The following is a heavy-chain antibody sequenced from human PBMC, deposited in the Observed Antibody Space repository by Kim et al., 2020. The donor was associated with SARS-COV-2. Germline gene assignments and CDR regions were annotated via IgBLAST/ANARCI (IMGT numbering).Heavy chain of an antibody. V-gene: IGHV4-59*13. D-gene: IGHD2-8*02. CDR2: IYYSGST. CDR3: AGSYCTGGVCSNSEFDY. CDR1: GGSISSYY. Sequence: SETLSITCTVSGGSISSYYWSWIRQPPGKGLEWIGYIYYSGSTNYNPSLKSRVTISVDTSKNQFSLKLSSVTAADTAVYYCAGSYCTGGVCSNSEFDYWGQGALVTVSS. J-gene: IGHJ4*02.